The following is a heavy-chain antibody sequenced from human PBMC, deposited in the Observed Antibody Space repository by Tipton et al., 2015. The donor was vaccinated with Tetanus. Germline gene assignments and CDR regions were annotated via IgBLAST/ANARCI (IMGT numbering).Heavy chain of an antibody. CDR1: GGSLSRYY. J-gene: IGHJ5*02. D-gene: IGHD4-17*01. CDR2: VDDSGST. CDR3: ARHLYGYWFDP. Sequence: GLVKPSDTLSLTCAVYGGSLSRYYWTWIRQPPGKGLEWIGEVDDSGSTNYSPSFKSRVTISLDTSKKEFSRTLSSVTAADTAVYYCARHLYGYWFDPWGQGALVTVSS. V-gene: IGHV4-34*01.